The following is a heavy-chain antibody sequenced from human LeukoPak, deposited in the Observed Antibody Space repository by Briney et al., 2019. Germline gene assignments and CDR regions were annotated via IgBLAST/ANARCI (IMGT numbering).Heavy chain of an antibody. V-gene: IGHV3-21*01. D-gene: IGHD5-24*01. Sequence: PGGSLRLSCIASGFIFDDYGMSWVRQAPGKGLEWVSSISSSSSYIYYADSVKGRFTISRDNAKNSLYLQMNSLRAEDTAVYYCARDGYNAFDIWGQGTMVTVSS. J-gene: IGHJ3*02. CDR2: ISSSSSYI. CDR1: GFIFDDYG. CDR3: ARDGYNAFDI.